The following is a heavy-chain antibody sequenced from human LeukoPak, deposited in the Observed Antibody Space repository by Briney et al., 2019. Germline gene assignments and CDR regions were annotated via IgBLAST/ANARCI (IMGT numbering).Heavy chain of an antibody. D-gene: IGHD3-10*01. J-gene: IGHJ4*02. V-gene: IGHV3-30*02. CDR3: AKAPGELLVSPPDY. Sequence: GGSLRLSCAASGFTFSSYGMHWVRQAPGKGLEWVAFIRYDGSNKYYADSVKGRFTISRDNSKNTLYLQMNSLRAEDTAVYYCAKAPGELLVSPPDYWGQGTLVTVSS. CDR2: IRYDGSNK. CDR1: GFTFSSYG.